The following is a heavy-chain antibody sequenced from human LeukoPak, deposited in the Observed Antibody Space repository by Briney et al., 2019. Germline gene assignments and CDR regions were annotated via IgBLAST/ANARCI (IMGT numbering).Heavy chain of an antibody. J-gene: IGHJ3*02. CDR1: GDSVSSNSAA. CDR2: TYYRSKWYN. Sequence: SQTLSLTCAISGDSVSSNSAAWNWIRQSPSRGLEWLGRTYYRSKWYNDYAVSVKSRITINPDTSKNQFSLQLNSVTPEDTAVYYCARDSATMVRGVNPNAFDIWGQGTMVTVSS. D-gene: IGHD3-10*01. CDR3: ARDSATMVRGVNPNAFDI. V-gene: IGHV6-1*01.